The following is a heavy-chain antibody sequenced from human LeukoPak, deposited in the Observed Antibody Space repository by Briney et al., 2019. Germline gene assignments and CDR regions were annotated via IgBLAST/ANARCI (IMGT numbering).Heavy chain of an antibody. V-gene: IGHV3-23*01. J-gene: IGHJ4*02. Sequence: GGSLRLSCAASGFTFSSSAMSWVRQVPGKGLEWVSGISASGGSTYYADSVRGRFTISRDNSKSTLCPQMNSLRAEDTAVYYCAKQLGYCSDGSCYFPYWGQGTLVTVSS. D-gene: IGHD2-15*01. CDR1: GFTFSSSA. CDR3: AKQLGYCSDGSCYFPY. CDR2: ISASGGST.